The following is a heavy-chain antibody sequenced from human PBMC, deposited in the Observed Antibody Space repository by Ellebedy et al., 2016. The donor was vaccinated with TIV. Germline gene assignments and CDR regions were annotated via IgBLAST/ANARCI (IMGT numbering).Heavy chain of an antibody. J-gene: IGHJ4*02. D-gene: IGHD4-23*01. CDR1: GFTFSTYW. CDR2: INSDGSST. CDR3: ARGPGGNKNFDY. Sequence: PGGSLRLSCAASGFTFSTYWMNWVRQAPGKGLVWVSRINSDGSSTTYEDPVKGRFTISRDNAKNTLYLQMNSLGAEDTAVYHCARGPGGNKNFDYWGQGTLVTVSS. V-gene: IGHV3-74*01.